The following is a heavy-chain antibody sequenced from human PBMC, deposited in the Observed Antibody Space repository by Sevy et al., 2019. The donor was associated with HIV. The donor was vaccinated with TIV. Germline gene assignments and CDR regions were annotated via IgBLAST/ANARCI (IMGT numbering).Heavy chain of an antibody. CDR1: GGSMSSSTYY. CDR2: VYYSGST. V-gene: IGHV4-39*01. CDR3: ARQTRKSGKWISKLERRNYYYYYMDV. J-gene: IGHJ6*03. Sequence: SETLSLTCTVSGGSMSSSTYYWGWIRQPPGKGLEWIGNVYYSGSTSNDPSLKSRVTTSVDTSKNQFSLKLSSVTAADTAVYYCARQTRKSGKWISKLERRNYYYYYMDVWGKGTTVTVSS. D-gene: IGHD1-1*01.